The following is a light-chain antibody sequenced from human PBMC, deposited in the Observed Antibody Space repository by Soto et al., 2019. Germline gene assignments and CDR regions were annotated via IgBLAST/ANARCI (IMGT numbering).Light chain of an antibody. Sequence: DIQMTQSPSSLSASVGDRVTITCQASQDISNYLNWYQQKPGKAPKLLIYDASNLETGVPSRFSGSGSATDSTFTLSSLQPEDIATYYCQQYDNLLLTFGGGTKVEIK. CDR2: DAS. CDR1: QDISNY. J-gene: IGKJ4*01. CDR3: QQYDNLLLT. V-gene: IGKV1-33*01.